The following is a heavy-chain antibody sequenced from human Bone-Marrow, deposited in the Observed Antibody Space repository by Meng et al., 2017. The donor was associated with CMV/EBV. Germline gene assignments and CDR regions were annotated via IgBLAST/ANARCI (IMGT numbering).Heavy chain of an antibody. J-gene: IGHJ6*02. CDR2: ISSSSSYI. D-gene: IGHD2-2*01. Sequence: GGSLRLSCAASGFTFSSYSMNWVRQAPGKGLEWVSYISSSSSYIYYADSVKGRFTISRDNTKKSLYLQMNSLRAEDTAVYYCARDETGYCSSTSCHTPDYYYYYGMDVWGQGTTVTVSS. CDR3: ARDETGYCSSTSCHTPDYYYYYGMDV. CDR1: GFTFSSYS. V-gene: IGHV3-21*01.